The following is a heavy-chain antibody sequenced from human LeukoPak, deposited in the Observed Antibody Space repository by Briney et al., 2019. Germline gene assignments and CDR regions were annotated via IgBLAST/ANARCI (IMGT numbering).Heavy chain of an antibody. D-gene: IGHD2-15*01. CDR3: ARAQGYCSGGSCYREGY. CDR1: GFTFSSYA. CDR2: IKQDGSEK. Sequence: GGSLRLSCAASGFTFSSYAMSWVRQAPGKGLEWVANIKQDGSEKHYVDSVKGRFTISRDNAKNSLYLQMNSLRAEDTAVYYCARAQGYCSGGSCYREGYWGQGTLVTVSS. V-gene: IGHV3-7*01. J-gene: IGHJ4*02.